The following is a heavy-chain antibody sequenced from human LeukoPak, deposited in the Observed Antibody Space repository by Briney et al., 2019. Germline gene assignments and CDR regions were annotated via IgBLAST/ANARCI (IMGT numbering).Heavy chain of an antibody. Sequence: SETLSLTCAVYGGSFSGYYWSWIRQPPGKGLEWIGEINHSGSTNYNPSLKSRVTISVDTSKNQFSLKLSSVIAADTAVYYCARRKGYSSSWYVIKGYFDYWGQGTLVTVSS. CDR3: ARRKGYSSSWYVIKGYFDY. V-gene: IGHV4-34*01. CDR2: INHSGST. CDR1: GGSFSGYY. J-gene: IGHJ4*02. D-gene: IGHD6-13*01.